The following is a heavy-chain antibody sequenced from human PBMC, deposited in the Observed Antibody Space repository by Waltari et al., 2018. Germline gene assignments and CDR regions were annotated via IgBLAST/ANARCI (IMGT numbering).Heavy chain of an antibody. CDR2: IIPIFGTA. D-gene: IGHD2-21*02. J-gene: IGHJ6*02. CDR3: ARDHSHIVVVTAKDYYGMDV. Sequence: QVQLVQSGAAVKKPGSSVTVSCKASGGTFSSYAISWVRQAPAPGLEWMGGIIPIFGTANDAQKFQGRVTITADESTSTAYMELSSLRSEDTAVYYWARDHSHIVVVTAKDYYGMDVWGQGTTVTVSS. V-gene: IGHV1-69*01. CDR1: GGTFSSYA.